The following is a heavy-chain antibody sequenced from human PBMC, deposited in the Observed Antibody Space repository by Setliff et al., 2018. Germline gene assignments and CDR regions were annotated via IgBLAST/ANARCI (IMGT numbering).Heavy chain of an antibody. CDR1: GGSISSSSYY. CDR3: ARDFDLGYRYGLNYWYFDL. V-gene: IGHV4-39*07. CDR2: IYYSGST. Sequence: PSETLSLTCTVSGGSISSSSYYWGWIRQPPGKGLEWIGSIYYSGSTYYNPSLKSRVTISVDTSKNQFSLKLSSVTAADTAVYYCARDFDLGYRYGLNYWYFDLWGRGTLVTVSS. D-gene: IGHD5-18*01. J-gene: IGHJ2*01.